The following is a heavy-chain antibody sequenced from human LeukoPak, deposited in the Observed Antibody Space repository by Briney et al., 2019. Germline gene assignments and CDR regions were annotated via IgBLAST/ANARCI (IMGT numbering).Heavy chain of an antibody. D-gene: IGHD3-10*01. CDR2: IYYSGST. CDR3: ARDAIGEGNHDY. V-gene: IGHV4-59*01. J-gene: IGHJ4*02. Sequence: SETLSLTCTVSGGSISRYYWSWIRQPPGKGLEWIGYIYYSGSTNYNPSLKSRVTISVDTSKNQFSLKLSSVTAADTAVYYCARDAIGEGNHDYWGQGTLVTVSS. CDR1: GGSISRYY.